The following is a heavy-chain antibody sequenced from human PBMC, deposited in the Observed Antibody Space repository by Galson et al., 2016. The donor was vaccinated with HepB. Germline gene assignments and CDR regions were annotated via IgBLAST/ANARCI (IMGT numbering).Heavy chain of an antibody. V-gene: IGHV3-53*01. J-gene: IGHJ4*02. CDR3: ASMTGTTPGGY. CDR1: GFNFKTWA. D-gene: IGHD1-20*01. CDR2: IYSGGST. Sequence: SLRLSCAASGFNFKTWAMHWVRQAPGKGLEWVSLIYSGGSTYYADSVKGRFTTSRDNSKNTLYLQMNSLRAEDTAVYYCASMTGTTPGGYWGQGTLVTVSS.